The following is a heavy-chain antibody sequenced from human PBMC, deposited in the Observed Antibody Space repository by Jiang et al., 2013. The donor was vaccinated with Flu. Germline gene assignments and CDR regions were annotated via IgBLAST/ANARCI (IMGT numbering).Heavy chain of an antibody. CDR1: GGSISSGDYY. V-gene: IGHV4-30-4*01. CDR3: ARERGYDILTGYYIIDAFDI. J-gene: IGHJ3*02. CDR2: IYYSGST. D-gene: IGHD3-9*01. Sequence: GPGLVKPSQTLSLTCTVSGGSISSGDYYWSWIRQPPGKGLEWIGYIYYSGSTYYNPSLKSRVTISVDTSKNQFSLKLSSVTAADTAVYYCARERGYDILTGYYIIDAFDIWGQGT.